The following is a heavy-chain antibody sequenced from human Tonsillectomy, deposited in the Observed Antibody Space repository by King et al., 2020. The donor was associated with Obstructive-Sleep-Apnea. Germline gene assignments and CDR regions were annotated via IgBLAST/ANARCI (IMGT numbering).Heavy chain of an antibody. Sequence: QLVQSGGGVVQPGRSLRLSCAASGFTFSSYAMHWVRQAPGKGLEWVAFIRYDGSNKDYADSVKGRFTISRDNSKKTLSLQMNSLRAEDTAGYYCAKDGRWQLEDYYHYAMDVWGLGTTVTVSS. CDR2: IRYDGSNK. CDR1: GFTFSSYA. D-gene: IGHD6-6*01. J-gene: IGHJ6*02. CDR3: AKDGRWQLEDYYHYAMDV. V-gene: IGHV3-30*02.